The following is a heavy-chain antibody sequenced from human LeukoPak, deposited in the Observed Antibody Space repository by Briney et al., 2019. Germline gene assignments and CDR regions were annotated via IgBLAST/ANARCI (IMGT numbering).Heavy chain of an antibody. CDR3: TRGRSYYYDSSGFDC. CDR1: GFTFGDYA. J-gene: IGHJ4*02. D-gene: IGHD3-22*01. CDR2: IRSKAYGGTT. V-gene: IGHV3-49*04. Sequence: PGGSLRLSCTASGFTFGDYAMSWVRQAPGKGLEWVGFIRSKAYGGTTEYAASVKGRFTISRDDSKSIAYLQMNSLKTEDTAVYYCTRGRSYYYDSSGFDCWGQGTLVTVSS.